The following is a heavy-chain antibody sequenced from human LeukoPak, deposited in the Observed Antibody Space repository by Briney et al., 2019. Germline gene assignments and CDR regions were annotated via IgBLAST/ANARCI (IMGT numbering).Heavy chain of an antibody. V-gene: IGHV4-59*08. Sequence: SETLSLTCTVSGGSISSYYRSWIRQPPGMGLEWIGFIYYSGSTNYNPSLKSRVTISVDTSKNQFSLKLSSVTAADTAMYYCARHYRFQQLGSFDYWGQGTLATVSS. CDR2: IYYSGST. CDR1: GGSISSYY. D-gene: IGHD6-13*01. CDR3: ARHYRFQQLGSFDY. J-gene: IGHJ4*02.